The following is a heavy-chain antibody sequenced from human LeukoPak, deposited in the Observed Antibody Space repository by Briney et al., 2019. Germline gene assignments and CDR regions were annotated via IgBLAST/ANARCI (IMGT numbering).Heavy chain of an antibody. CDR1: GYTFTSYD. D-gene: IGHD3-10*01. CDR3: TSWDAITMVRGVIITGDY. V-gene: IGHV1-8*01. CDR2: MNPNSGNT. Sequence: GASVKVSCKASGYTFTSYDINWGRQATGQGLEWMGWMNPNSGNTGYAQKFQGRVTMTRDTSISTAYMELSSLRSEDTAVYYCTSWDAITMVRGVIITGDYWGQGTLVTVSS. J-gene: IGHJ4*02.